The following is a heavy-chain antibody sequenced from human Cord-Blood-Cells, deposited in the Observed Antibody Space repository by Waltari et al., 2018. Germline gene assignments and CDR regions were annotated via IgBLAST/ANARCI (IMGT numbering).Heavy chain of an antibody. CDR2: IYSGGST. CDR1: ASPVCGTY. D-gene: IGHD3-10*02. CDR3: ARDVHAFDI. V-gene: IGHV3-53*01. Sequence: ESREGTSRPGGNLGACGAAPASPVCGTYVSWVRQAPGKGLEWVSVIYSGGSTYYADSVKGRFTMSRDNSKNTLYLQMNSLRAEDTAVYYCARDVHAFDIWGQGTMVTVSS. J-gene: IGHJ3*02.